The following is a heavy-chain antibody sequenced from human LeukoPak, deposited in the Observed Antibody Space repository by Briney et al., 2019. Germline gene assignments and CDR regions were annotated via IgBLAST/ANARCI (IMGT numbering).Heavy chain of an antibody. CDR2: IKQDGSLE. V-gene: IGHV3-7*01. CDR1: GFTFENYW. CDR3: ARWTGVIDS. D-gene: IGHD2-21*01. Sequence: GGSLRLSCVGSGFTFENYWMHWVRQAPGKGPEWVANIKQDGSLEHYMDSVKGRFTISRDNANSSLILQMDSLRAEDTAVYYCARWTGVIDSWGQGTLVTVSS. J-gene: IGHJ4*02.